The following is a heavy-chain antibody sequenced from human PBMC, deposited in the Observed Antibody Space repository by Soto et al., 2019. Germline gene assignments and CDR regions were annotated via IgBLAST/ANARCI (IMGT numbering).Heavy chain of an antibody. CDR2: IIPVFGTP. D-gene: IGHD6-13*01. CDR3: ARGGALSTSWYWGDGLDS. V-gene: IGHV1-69*06. J-gene: IGHJ4*02. CDR1: GYSFSSHA. Sequence: ASVKVSCKASGYSFSSHAITWVRQAPGQGLEWMGGIIPVFGTPSYAQKFQGRVTISADKSTNTSYLELRSLRSEDTAVYYCARGGALSTSWYWGDGLDSWGQGTQVTVS.